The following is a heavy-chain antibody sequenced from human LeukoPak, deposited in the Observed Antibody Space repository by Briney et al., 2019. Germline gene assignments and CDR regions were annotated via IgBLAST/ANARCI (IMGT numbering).Heavy chain of an antibody. CDR3: GRSSSWYGTCGL. CDR2: IYYSGST. J-gene: IGHJ4*02. D-gene: IGHD6-13*01. V-gene: IGHV4-31*03. CDR1: GVSISSCGYY. Sequence: SETLSLTCTVSGVSISSCGYYWSWIRQHPGKGLEWIGYIYYSGSTYYNPSLKRRVTISVNTTKNQFSLMLNSVTAADTAFYYCGRSSSWYGTCGLWGRGILVTVSS.